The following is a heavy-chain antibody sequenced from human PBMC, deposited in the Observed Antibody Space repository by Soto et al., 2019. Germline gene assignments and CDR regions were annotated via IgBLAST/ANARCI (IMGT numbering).Heavy chain of an antibody. D-gene: IGHD6-13*01. CDR1: GGTFSSYA. Sequence: GASVKVSCKASGGTFSSYAISWVRQAPGQGLGWMGWINPNSGGTNYAQKFQGRVTMTRDTSISTAYMELSRLRSDDTAVYYCARDGSSWYLGYYYGMDVWGQGTTVTVSS. CDR2: INPNSGGT. V-gene: IGHV1-2*02. CDR3: ARDGSSWYLGYYYGMDV. J-gene: IGHJ6*02.